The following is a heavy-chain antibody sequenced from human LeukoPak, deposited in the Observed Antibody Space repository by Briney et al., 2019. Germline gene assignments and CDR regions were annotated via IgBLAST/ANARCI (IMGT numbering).Heavy chain of an antibody. V-gene: IGHV3-21*01. CDR1: GFIFSSHA. Sequence: KPGGSLRLSCAASGFIFSSHAMNWVRQAPGKGLEWVSSISSSSSYIYYADSVKGRFTISRDNAKNSLYLQMNSLRAEDTAVYYCARTYCGGDCYSDYWGQGTLVTVSS. CDR2: ISSSSSYI. D-gene: IGHD2-21*02. CDR3: ARTYCGGDCYSDY. J-gene: IGHJ4*02.